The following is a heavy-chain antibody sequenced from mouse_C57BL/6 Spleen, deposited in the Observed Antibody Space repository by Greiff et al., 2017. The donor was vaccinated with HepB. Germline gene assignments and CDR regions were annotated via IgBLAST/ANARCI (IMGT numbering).Heavy chain of an antibody. D-gene: IGHD2-4*01. CDR1: GYTFTSYW. J-gene: IGHJ2*01. V-gene: IGHV1-74*01. CDR2: IHHSDSDT. Sequence: QVQLKQPGAELVKPGASVKVSCKASGYTFTSYWMHWVKQRPGQGLEWIGRIHHSDSDTNYNQKFKGKATLTVDKSSSTAYMQLRSLTSEDSAVFYCAIWGIYEDYDGGNYWGQGTTLTVSS. CDR3: AIWGIYEDYDGGNY.